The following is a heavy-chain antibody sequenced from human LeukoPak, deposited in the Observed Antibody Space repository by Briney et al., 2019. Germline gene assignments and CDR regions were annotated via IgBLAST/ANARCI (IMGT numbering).Heavy chain of an antibody. D-gene: IGHD6-19*01. V-gene: IGHV3-7*01. CDR2: INKDGSGK. CDR1: GFTFSTYW. Sequence: VGSLRLSCAASGFTFSTYWMNWVRQAPGKGLEWVANINKDGSGKYYVDSVKGRLTISRDNAKNSLYLEMNSLRVEDTAVYYCARDGITGRPVAGLDYWGQGTLVTVSS. J-gene: IGHJ4*02. CDR3: ARDGITGRPVAGLDY.